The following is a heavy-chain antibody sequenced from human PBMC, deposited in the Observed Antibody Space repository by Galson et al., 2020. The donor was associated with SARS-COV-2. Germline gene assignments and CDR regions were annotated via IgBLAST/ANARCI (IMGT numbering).Heavy chain of an antibody. CDR1: GFTFSSYA. CDR2: ISYDGSNK. J-gene: IGHJ6*02. CDR3: ARGGPTMDV. Sequence: TGGSLRLSCAASGFTFSSYAMHWVRQAPGKGLEWVAVISYDGSNKYYADSVKGRFTISRDNSKNTLYLQMNSLRAEDTAVYYCARGGPTMDVWGQGTTGTVSS. V-gene: IGHV3-30-3*01.